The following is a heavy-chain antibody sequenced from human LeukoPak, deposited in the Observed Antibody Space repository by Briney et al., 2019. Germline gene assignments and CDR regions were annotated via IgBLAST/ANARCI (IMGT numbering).Heavy chain of an antibody. CDR1: GYTFTSYG. V-gene: IGHV1-18*01. CDR2: INTYTGNT. CDR3: ARNQNAWEFDY. Sequence: ASVKVSCKASGYTFTSYGISWVRQAPGQGLEWMGWINTYTGNTNYAQKFQGRVTMTTDTSTSTAYMELKSLTSDDTALYYCARNQNAWEFDYWGPGTLVTVSS. D-gene: IGHD1-26*01. J-gene: IGHJ4*02.